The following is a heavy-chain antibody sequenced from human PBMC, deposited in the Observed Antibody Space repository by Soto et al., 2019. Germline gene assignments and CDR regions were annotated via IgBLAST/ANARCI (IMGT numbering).Heavy chain of an antibody. CDR2: VNHSGDT. V-gene: IGHV4-34*01. D-gene: IGHD3-10*01. J-gene: IGHJ5*02. CDR1: GGSFRNYD. Sequence: GTLTLTCVVYGGSFRNYDWIWFRQPPGKGLDGIGEVNHSGDTTYNPSLHSRITISLDTSNNQYSLKMTSVTAADTAMYFCTRAERFHSAWFDPWGQGTQVTVSS. CDR3: TRAERFHSAWFDP.